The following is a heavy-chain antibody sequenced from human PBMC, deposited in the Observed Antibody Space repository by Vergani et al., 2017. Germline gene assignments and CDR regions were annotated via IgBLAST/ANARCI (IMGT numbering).Heavy chain of an antibody. CDR3: ATKSCGTPGCQIEYFRE. CDR2: ISYDGTQK. V-gene: IGHV3-30*03. CDR1: GFTSSYYG. D-gene: IGHD1-1*01. Sequence: QVHLVESGGGVVQPGRSLRLSCVVSGFTSSYYGLHWVRQAPGKGLEWVAVISYDGTQKYYADSVKGRFTISRDNSKSTLYLQMNSLRTEDTAVDYCATKSCGTPGCQIEYFREWGQGTLVTVSS. J-gene: IGHJ1*01.